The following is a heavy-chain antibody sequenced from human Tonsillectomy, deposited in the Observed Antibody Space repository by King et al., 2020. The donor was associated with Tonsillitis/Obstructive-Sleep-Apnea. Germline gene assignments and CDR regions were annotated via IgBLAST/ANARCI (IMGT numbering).Heavy chain of an antibody. Sequence: QLQESGPGLVKPSETLSLTCTVSGGSISSYYWSWIRQPPGKGLEWIGYIYYSGSTNYNPSLKSRVTISVDTSKNQFSLKLSSVPAADTAVYYCARALNRSSTSKGLLDYWGQGTLVTVSS. V-gene: IGHV4-59*01. CDR3: ARALNRSSTSKGLLDY. D-gene: IGHD2-2*01. CDR2: IYYSGST. J-gene: IGHJ4*02. CDR1: GGSISSYY.